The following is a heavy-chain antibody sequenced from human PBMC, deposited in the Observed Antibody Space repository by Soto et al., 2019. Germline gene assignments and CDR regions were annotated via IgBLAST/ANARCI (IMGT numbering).Heavy chain of an antibody. CDR2: LTNDGGYT. CDR3: AKDRRDHNTRTDAFDV. D-gene: IGHD5-18*01. Sequence: PGGALRVSCAASGFTFSSYEMNWVRQAPGKGLEWLAYLTNDGGYTYYADSVRGRFTIWRDNAKDSLYLQINDLRADDTGVYYCAKDRRDHNTRTDAFDVWGQGTTVTVSS. V-gene: IGHV3-48*03. J-gene: IGHJ3*01. CDR1: GFTFSSYE.